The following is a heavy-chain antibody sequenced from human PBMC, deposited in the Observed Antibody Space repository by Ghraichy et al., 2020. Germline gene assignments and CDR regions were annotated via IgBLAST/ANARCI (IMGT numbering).Heavy chain of an antibody. D-gene: IGHD1-1*01. J-gene: IGHJ4*02. CDR1: GYTFTSYG. Sequence: ASVKVSCKASGYTFTSYGISWVRQAPGQGLESMGWISAYNGNTNYAQKLQGRVTMTTDTSTSTAYMELRSLRSDDTAVYYCARPPLGNWNDDQGGAQFDYWGQGTLVTVSS. CDR2: ISAYNGNT. CDR3: ARPPLGNWNDDQGGAQFDY. V-gene: IGHV1-18*04.